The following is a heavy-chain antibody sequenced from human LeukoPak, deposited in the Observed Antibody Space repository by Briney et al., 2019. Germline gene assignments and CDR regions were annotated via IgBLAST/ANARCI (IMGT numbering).Heavy chain of an antibody. J-gene: IGHJ6*03. D-gene: IGHD5-24*01. V-gene: IGHV4-59*01. CDR2: IYYSGST. Sequence: PSETLSLTCTVSGGSISSYYWSWIRQPPGKGLEWIGYIYYSGSTNYNPSLKSRVTISVDTSKNQFSLKLSSVTAADTAVYYCARVGDGYNYYYYYMDVWGKGTTVTISS. CDR3: ARVGDGYNYYYYYMDV. CDR1: GGSISSYY.